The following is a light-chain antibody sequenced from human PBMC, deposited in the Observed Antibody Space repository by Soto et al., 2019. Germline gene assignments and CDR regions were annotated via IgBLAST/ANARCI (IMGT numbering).Light chain of an antibody. CDR1: QRISSSF. V-gene: IGKV3-20*01. J-gene: IGKJ1*01. Sequence: EIVLTQSPGTLSLSPGERATLSCRASQRISSSFLAWYQQKPGQAPRLLIYGTSARATGIPDRFSGSGSGTDFTLTISRLEPEDFAVYYCQQNSSPSAFGQGNKVEIK. CDR2: GTS. CDR3: QQNSSPSA.